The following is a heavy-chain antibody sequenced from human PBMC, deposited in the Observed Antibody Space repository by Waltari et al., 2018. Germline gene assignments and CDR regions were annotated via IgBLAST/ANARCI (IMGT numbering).Heavy chain of an antibody. CDR2: INVGNGGR. D-gene: IGHD5-12*01. V-gene: IGHV1-3*01. CDR3: TRVIKRGYSSGPENFDY. J-gene: IGHJ4*02. CDR1: GYTFTTFS. Sequence: QVQLVQSGAEVKKPGASVKVSCKASGYTFTTFSMHWVRQAPGQRLEWMGWINVGNGGRKYSQSFQGRVTFTRDTSANTAYMELSSLRSEDTAVYYCTRVIKRGYSSGPENFDYWGQGTLVTVSS.